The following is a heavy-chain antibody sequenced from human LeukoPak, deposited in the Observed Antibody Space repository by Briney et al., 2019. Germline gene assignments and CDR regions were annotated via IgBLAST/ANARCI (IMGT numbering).Heavy chain of an antibody. Sequence: SETLSLTCTVSGGSISSSSYFWGWIRQPPGKGLEGIGSIYYSGNTYYNPSLRSRVTISVDTSKNQFSLKLTSVTAADTAMYYCARQQVAAHQPFDHWGQGTLVTVSS. D-gene: IGHD2-15*01. V-gene: IGHV4-39*01. CDR2: IYYSGNT. J-gene: IGHJ4*02. CDR3: ARQQVAAHQPFDH. CDR1: GGSISSSSYF.